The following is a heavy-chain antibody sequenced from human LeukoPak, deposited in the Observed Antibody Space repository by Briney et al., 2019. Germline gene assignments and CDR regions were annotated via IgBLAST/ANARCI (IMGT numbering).Heavy chain of an antibody. CDR3: ARALSGYSSSWYAHPTYYYYMDV. Sequence: SETLSLTCTVSGGSISSYYWSWIRQPPGKGLEWIGYIYYSGSTNYNPSLKSRVTISVDTSKNQFSLKLSSVTAADTAVYYCARALSGYSSSWYAHPTYYYYMDVWGKGTTVTVSS. D-gene: IGHD6-13*01. V-gene: IGHV4-59*01. CDR1: GGSISSYY. CDR2: IYYSGST. J-gene: IGHJ6*03.